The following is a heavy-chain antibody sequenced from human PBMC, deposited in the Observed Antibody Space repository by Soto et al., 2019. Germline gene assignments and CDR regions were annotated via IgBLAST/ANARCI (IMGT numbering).Heavy chain of an antibody. CDR3: ARDRRSRRGTAMITHFYYGLDV. CDR2: IYYSGST. J-gene: IGHJ6*02. CDR1: GGSISTGDDY. V-gene: IGHV4-30-4*01. D-gene: IGHD1-20*01. Sequence: NPSETLSLTCTVSGGSISTGDDYWSWIRQPPGKGLEWIGYIYYSGSTYYNPSLKSRVTMSLDTSKNQFSLKLSSVTAADTAVYFCARDRRSRRGTAMITHFYYGLDVWGQGTTVTVSS.